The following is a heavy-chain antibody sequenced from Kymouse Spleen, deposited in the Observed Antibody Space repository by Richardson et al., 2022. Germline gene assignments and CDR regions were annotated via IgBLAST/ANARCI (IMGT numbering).Heavy chain of an antibody. D-gene: IGHD1-7*01. CDR1: GFTFSNAW. CDR3: TTGGDNWNSYYYYYGMDV. CDR2: IKSKTDGGTT. V-gene: IGHV3-15*01. J-gene: IGHJ6*02. Sequence: EVQLVESGGGLVKPGGSLRLSCAASGFTFSNAWMSWVRQAPGKGLEWVGRIKSKTDGGTTDYAAPVKGRFTISRDDSKNTLYLQMNSLKTEDTAVYYCTTGGDNWNSYYYYYGMDVWGQGTTVTVSS.